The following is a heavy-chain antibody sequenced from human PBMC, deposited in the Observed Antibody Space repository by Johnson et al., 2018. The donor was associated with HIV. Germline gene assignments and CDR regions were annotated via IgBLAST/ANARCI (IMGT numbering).Heavy chain of an antibody. V-gene: IGHV3-7*01. CDR1: GFTFSSYW. D-gene: IGHD3-16*01. J-gene: IGHJ3*02. Sequence: VQLVESGGGLAQLGVSLRLSCAASGFTFSSYWMSWVRQAPGKGLEWVANIKQDGSEKYSVDSVKGRFTISRDNAKNSLYLQMNSLRAEDTAVYFCARVVPYAFDHGGQGTMVTVYSGKRPFDIWGQGTLVTVSS. CDR3: ARVVPYAFDHGGQGTMVTVYSGKRPFDI. CDR2: IKQDGSEK.